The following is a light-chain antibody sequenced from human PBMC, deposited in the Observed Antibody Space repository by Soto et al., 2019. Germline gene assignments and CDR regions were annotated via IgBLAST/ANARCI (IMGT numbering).Light chain of an antibody. Sequence: QSVLTQPASVSGSPGQSITISCTGTSSDVGGYNYVSWYQQHPGKAPKLMIYDVSNRPSGVSDRFSGSKSGNTASLTISGLQAEVVADYYCTSYTSISTYVFGTGTMVTVL. CDR2: DVS. J-gene: IGLJ1*01. CDR1: SSDVGGYNY. CDR3: TSYTSISTYV. V-gene: IGLV2-14*01.